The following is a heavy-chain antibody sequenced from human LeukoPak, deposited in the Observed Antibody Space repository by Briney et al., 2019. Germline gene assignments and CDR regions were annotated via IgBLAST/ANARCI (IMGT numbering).Heavy chain of an antibody. D-gene: IGHD3-10*01. V-gene: IGHV1-2*02. CDR3: ATYYYGSGSYRPGGYYYYYYMDV. J-gene: IGHJ6*03. Sequence: ASVKVSCKASGYTFTGYYMHWVRQAPGQGLEWMGWINPNSGGTNYAQKFQGRVTITADESTSTAYMELSSLRSEDTAVYYCATYYYGSGSYRPGGYYYYYYMDVWGKGTTVTISS. CDR1: GYTFTGYY. CDR2: INPNSGGT.